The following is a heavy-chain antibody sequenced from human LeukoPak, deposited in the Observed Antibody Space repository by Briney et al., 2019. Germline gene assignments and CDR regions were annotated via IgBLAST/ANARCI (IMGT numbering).Heavy chain of an antibody. CDR2: IYSGGTT. J-gene: IGHJ6*02. Sequence: GGSLRLSCAVSGFIVSSNYMSWVRQAPGKGLEWVSVIYSGGTTYYADSVKGRFTISRDNARNSLYLQMNSLRVEDTALYYCAKESPIFGVVINDVGGMDVWGQGTTVTVSS. CDR3: AKESPIFGVVINDVGGMDV. CDR1: GFIVSSNY. V-gene: IGHV3-53*01. D-gene: IGHD3-3*01.